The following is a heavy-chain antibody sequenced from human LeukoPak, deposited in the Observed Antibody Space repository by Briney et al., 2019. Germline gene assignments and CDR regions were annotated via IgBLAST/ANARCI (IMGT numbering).Heavy chain of an antibody. CDR2: ISSSGSTI. Sequence: GGSLRLSCAASGFTFSDYYMSWIRQAPGKGLEWVSYISSSGSTIYYADSVKGRFTISRDNAKNSLYLQMNSLRAEDTAVYYCASDYYDSSGFSSGVDYWGQGTLVTVSS. J-gene: IGHJ4*02. CDR1: GFTFSDYY. CDR3: ASDYYDSSGFSSGVDY. D-gene: IGHD3-22*01. V-gene: IGHV3-11*01.